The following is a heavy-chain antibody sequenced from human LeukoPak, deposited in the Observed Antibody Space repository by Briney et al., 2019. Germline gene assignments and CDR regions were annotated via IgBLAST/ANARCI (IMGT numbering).Heavy chain of an antibody. D-gene: IGHD5-12*01. V-gene: IGHV3-21*01. J-gene: IGHJ4*02. Sequence: GGSLRLSCAASGFTFSSYSMNWVRQAPGKGLEWVSSISSSSSYIYYADSVKGRFTISRDNAKNSLYLQMNSLRAEDTAVYYCARSNGGYDPFDYWGQGTLVTVSS. CDR2: ISSSSSYI. CDR1: GFTFSSYS. CDR3: ARSNGGYDPFDY.